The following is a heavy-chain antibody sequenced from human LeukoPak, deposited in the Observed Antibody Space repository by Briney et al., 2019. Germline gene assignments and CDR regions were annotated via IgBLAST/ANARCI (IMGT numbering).Heavy chain of an antibody. J-gene: IGHJ4*02. CDR2: VSPGGST. Sequence: PSETLSLTCAMHSESSGGDDWTWIRQPPGKGLEWIGEVSPGGSTRYNPSLRSRVTISLDTSRSRFSLRLSSVTAADTAMYYCARLHGDYASGTPPFDMWGQGTLVTVSS. CDR3: ARLHGDYASGTPPFDM. D-gene: IGHD3-10*01. CDR1: SESSGGDD. V-gene: IGHV4-34*01.